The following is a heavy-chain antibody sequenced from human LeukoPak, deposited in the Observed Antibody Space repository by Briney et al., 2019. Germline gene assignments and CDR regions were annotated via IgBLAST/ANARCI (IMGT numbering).Heavy chain of an antibody. V-gene: IGHV3-30-3*01. D-gene: IGHD6-13*01. J-gene: IGHJ4*02. CDR2: ISYDGSNK. CDR3: AKEAAGTPYFDY. CDR1: GFTFSSYA. Sequence: PGRSLRLSCAASGFTFSSYAMHWVRQAPGKGLEWVAVISYDGSNKYYADSVKGRFTISRDNAKNSLYLQMNSLRAEDTALYYCAKEAAGTPYFDYWGQGTLVTVSS.